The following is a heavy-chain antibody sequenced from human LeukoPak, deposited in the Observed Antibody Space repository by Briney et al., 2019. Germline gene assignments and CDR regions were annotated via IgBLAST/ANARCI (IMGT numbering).Heavy chain of an antibody. CDR3: ARDKVRGVQGRYYYYYGMDV. J-gene: IGHJ6*04. D-gene: IGHD3-10*01. CDR2: INHSGST. V-gene: IGHV4-34*01. Sequence: SETLSLTCAVYGGSFSGYYWSWIRQPPGKGLEWIGEINHSGSTNHNPSLKSRVTISVDTSKNQFSLKLSSVTAADTAVYYCARDKVRGVQGRYYYYYGMDVWGKGTTVTVSS. CDR1: GGSFSGYY.